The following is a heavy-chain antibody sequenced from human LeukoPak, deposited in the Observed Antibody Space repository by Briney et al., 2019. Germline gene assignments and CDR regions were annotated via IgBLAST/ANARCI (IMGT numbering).Heavy chain of an antibody. D-gene: IGHD3-10*01. V-gene: IGHV1-2*02. CDR3: AREKITMVRGAGGGFDY. CDR1: GYTFTGYY. Sequence: ASVKVSCKASGYTFTGYYMHWVRQAPGQGLEWMGWINPNSGGTNYAQKFQGRVTMTRDTSISTAYMELSRLRSDDTAVYYCAREKITMVRGAGGGFDYWGQGTLVTVSS. CDR2: INPNSGGT. J-gene: IGHJ4*02.